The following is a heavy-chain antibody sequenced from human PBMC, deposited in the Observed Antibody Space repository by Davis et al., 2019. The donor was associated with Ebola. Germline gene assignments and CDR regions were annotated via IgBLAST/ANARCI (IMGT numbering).Heavy chain of an antibody. D-gene: IGHD6-19*01. CDR3: AREGIYRSGWYAYYYYGMDV. CDR1: GFTFSSYA. CDR2: ISYDGSNK. J-gene: IGHJ6*02. V-gene: IGHV3-30-3*01. Sequence: GESLKISCAASGFTFSSYAMHWVRQAPGKGLEWVAVISYDGSNKYYADSVKGRFTTSRDNSKNSLYLQMNSLRAEDTAVYYCAREGIYRSGWYAYYYYGMDVWGQGTTVTVSS.